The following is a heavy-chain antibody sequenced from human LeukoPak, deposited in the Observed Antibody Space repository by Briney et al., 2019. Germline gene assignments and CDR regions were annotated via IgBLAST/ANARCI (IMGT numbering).Heavy chain of an antibody. CDR1: GFTVSSNY. Sequence: PGGSLRLSCAASGFTVSSNYMAWVRQAPGKGLEWVSVIYNGVNTNYADSVKGRFTISRDNSKNTLYLQMNSLRAEDTAVYYCAKDISGYYRPFDYWGQGTLVTVSS. V-gene: IGHV3-53*01. CDR2: IYNGVNT. J-gene: IGHJ4*02. CDR3: AKDISGYYRPFDY. D-gene: IGHD3-22*01.